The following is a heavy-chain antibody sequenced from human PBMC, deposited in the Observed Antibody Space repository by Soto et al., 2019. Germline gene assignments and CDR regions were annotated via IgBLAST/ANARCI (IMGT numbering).Heavy chain of an antibody. Sequence: EVQLLDSGGGLVQRGGSLRLSCAVSGFSLTTYAMSWVRQAPGKGLEWVSEVSASGRSTTYADSVKGRFTTSKDTSKNMLSLQMNSLRFHDSAVYYCAKVSIGESDGVDFWGRGTMVRVSS. CDR3: AKVSIGESDGVDF. D-gene: IGHD3-10*01. CDR1: GFSLTTYA. V-gene: IGHV3-23*01. CDR2: VSASGRST. J-gene: IGHJ3*01.